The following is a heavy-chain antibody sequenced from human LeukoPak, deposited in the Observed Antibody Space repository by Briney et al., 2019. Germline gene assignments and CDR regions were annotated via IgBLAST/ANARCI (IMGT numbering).Heavy chain of an antibody. V-gene: IGHV3-30*01. CDR2: ISSDGSNK. CDR3: ASTVED. J-gene: IGHJ4*02. D-gene: IGHD6-19*01. CDR1: GFTFSDYY. Sequence: GGSLRLSCAASGFTFSDYYMSWIRQAPGKGLEWVAVISSDGSNKYYADSVKGRFTISRDNSKNTLYLQMNSLRAEDTAIYYCASTVEDWGQGTLVTVSS.